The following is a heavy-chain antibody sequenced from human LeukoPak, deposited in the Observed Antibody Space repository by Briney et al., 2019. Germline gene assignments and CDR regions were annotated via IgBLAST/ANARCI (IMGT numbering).Heavy chain of an antibody. CDR1: GGTFSSYA. Sequence: GASVKVSCKASGGTFSSYAMSWVRQAPGQGLEWMGGIIPIFGTANYAQKFQGRVTITADESTSTAYMELSSLRSEDTAVYYCASHQVRGYWFDPWGQGTLVTVSS. CDR3: ASHQVRGYWFDP. V-gene: IGHV1-69*13. J-gene: IGHJ5*02. CDR2: IIPIFGTA. D-gene: IGHD4-23*01.